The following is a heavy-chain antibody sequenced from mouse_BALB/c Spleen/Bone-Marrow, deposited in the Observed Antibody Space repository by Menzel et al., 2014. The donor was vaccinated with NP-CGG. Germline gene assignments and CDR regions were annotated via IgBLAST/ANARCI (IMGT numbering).Heavy chain of an antibody. J-gene: IGHJ4*01. CDR1: GYTFTSYW. CDR2: IDPSDSET. D-gene: IGHD2-14*01. CDR3: ARSIGYRAMDY. Sequence: VQLQQSGAELVKPGAPVKLSCKASGYTFTSYWMNWVKQRPGRGLEWIGRIDPSDSETHYNQKFKDKATLTVDKSSSTAYIQLSSLTSEDSAVYYCARSIGYRAMDYWGQGTSVTVSS. V-gene: IGHV1-69*02.